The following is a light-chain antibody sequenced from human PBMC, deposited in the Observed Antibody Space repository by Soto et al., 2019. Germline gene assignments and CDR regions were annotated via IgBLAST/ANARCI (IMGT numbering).Light chain of an antibody. V-gene: IGKV3-11*01. Sequence: EIVLTQSPATLSLSPGERATLSCRASQSVSSYLAWYQQKPGQAPRLLIYDASNRAPGIPARFSGRGSGTDFTLTISSLEPEDFAVYYCQHRSSWPWTFGQGTKVEIK. CDR1: QSVSSY. CDR2: DAS. J-gene: IGKJ1*01. CDR3: QHRSSWPWT.